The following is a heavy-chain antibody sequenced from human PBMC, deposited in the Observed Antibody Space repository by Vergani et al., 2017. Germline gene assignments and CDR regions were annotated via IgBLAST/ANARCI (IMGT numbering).Heavy chain of an antibody. V-gene: IGHV3-9*01. CDR2: ISWNSGSI. Sequence: EVQLVESGGGLVQPGRSLRLSCAASGFTFDDYAMHWVRQAPGKGLEWVSGISWNSGSIGYADSVKGRFTISRDNAKNSLYLQMNSLRAEDTALYYCAKDTAYYYYYMDGWGKGTTVTVSS. CDR1: GFTFDDYA. CDR3: AKDTAYYYYYMDG. J-gene: IGHJ6*03.